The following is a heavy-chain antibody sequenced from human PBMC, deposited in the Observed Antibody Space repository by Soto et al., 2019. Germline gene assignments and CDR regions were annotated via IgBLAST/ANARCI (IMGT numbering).Heavy chain of an antibody. D-gene: IGHD6-19*01. CDR1: GFTFSSYA. CDR2: ISGSGGST. Sequence: WGSLRLSCAASGFTFSSYAMSWVRQAPGKGLEWVSAISGSGGSTYYADSVKGRFTISRDNSKNTLYLQMNSLRAGDTAVYYCAKVAVAGLSSDYYGMDVWGQGTTVTVSS. V-gene: IGHV3-23*01. CDR3: AKVAVAGLSSDYYGMDV. J-gene: IGHJ6*02.